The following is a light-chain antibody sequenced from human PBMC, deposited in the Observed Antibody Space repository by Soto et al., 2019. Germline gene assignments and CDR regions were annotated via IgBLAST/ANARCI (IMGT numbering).Light chain of an antibody. CDR3: QQYNTWPWT. Sequence: IVLTQSPGTLSLSPGERATLSCRASQTGSNSYLAWYQQKSGQAPRLLIYGVSTRATGTPDRFSGSGSGTEFTLTIRRLEPEDFAVYYCQQYNTWPWTFGQGTKVEIK. J-gene: IGKJ1*01. CDR2: GVS. CDR1: QTGSNSY. V-gene: IGKV3-20*01.